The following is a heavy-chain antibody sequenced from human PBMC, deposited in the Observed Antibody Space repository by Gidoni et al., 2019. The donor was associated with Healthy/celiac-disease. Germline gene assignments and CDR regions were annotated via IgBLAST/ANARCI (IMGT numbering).Heavy chain of an antibody. J-gene: IGHJ5*02. D-gene: IGHD3-3*01. V-gene: IGHV4-39*01. CDR2: IYYSGST. CDR3: ARHSLLTYYDFWSGYQPNNWFDP. Sequence: PGLGLEWIGSIYYSGSTYYNPSLKSRVTISVDTSKNQFSLKLSSVTAADTAVYYCARHSLLTYYDFWSGYQPNNWFDPWGQGTLVTVSS.